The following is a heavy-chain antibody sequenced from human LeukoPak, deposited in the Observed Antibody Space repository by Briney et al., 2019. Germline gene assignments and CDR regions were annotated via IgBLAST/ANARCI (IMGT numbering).Heavy chain of an antibody. CDR1: GYTFTSYY. Sequence: ASVKVSCKASGYTFTSYYMHWVREAPGQGLEWMGIINPSGGSTSYAQKFQGRVTMTRDTSTSTVYMELSSLRSEDTAVYYCARGVAVAGTDIGVTIIVDYWGQGTLVTVSS. J-gene: IGHJ4*02. CDR2: INPSGGST. CDR3: ARGVAVAGTDIGVTIIVDY. D-gene: IGHD6-19*01. V-gene: IGHV1-46*01.